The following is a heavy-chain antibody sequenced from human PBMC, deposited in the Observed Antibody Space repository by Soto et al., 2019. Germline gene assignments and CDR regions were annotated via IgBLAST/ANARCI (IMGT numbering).Heavy chain of an antibody. V-gene: IGHV1-69*01. D-gene: IGHD3-22*01. Sequence: QVQLVQSGAEVKKPGSSVKVSFKASGGTFRSYSISWVRQAPGQGLEWMGGIIPIFDITNYAQKFQGRVTITADESTSTAYMDLSSLGSDDTAVYYCARPDEGGYSSNHHYYYALDVWGQGTTVTV. CDR2: IIPIFDIT. J-gene: IGHJ6*02. CDR1: GGTFRSYS. CDR3: ARPDEGGYSSNHHYYYALDV.